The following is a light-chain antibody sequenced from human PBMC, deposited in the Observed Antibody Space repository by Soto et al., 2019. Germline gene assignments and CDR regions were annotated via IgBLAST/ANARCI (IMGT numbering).Light chain of an antibody. CDR1: QSISVW. Sequence: IHMTQAPATLSASVVDRVTITCRASQSISVWLAWYQQKAGKAPNLLIYKASRLESGVPSRFSGSGSETEFTLTISGLQPGDSATYYCQHYNSYSPTFGQGTKEDIK. J-gene: IGKJ1*01. CDR3: QHYNSYSPT. V-gene: IGKV1-5*03. CDR2: KAS.